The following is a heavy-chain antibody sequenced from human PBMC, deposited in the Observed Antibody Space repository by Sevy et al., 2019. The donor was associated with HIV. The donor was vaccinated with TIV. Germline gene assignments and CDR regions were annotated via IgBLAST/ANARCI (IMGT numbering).Heavy chain of an antibody. J-gene: IGHJ4*02. Sequence: GGSLRLSCAASGFTFSSYWMHWVRQAPGKGLVWVSRIKSDGSSTSYADSVKGRLTISRDNAKNTLYLQMNSLRAEDKAVYYCARVADYYGSGSYYTIFDYWGQGTLVTVSS. CDR2: IKSDGSST. V-gene: IGHV3-74*01. CDR1: GFTFSSYW. CDR3: ARVADYYGSGSYYTIFDY. D-gene: IGHD3-10*01.